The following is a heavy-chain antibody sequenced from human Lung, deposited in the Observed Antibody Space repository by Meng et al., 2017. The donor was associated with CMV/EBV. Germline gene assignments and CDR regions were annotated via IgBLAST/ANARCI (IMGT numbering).Heavy chain of an antibody. V-gene: IGHV5-51*01. Sequence: EXXKISXKGSGYTFTTYWIGWVRQMPGKGLEWMGLIYPGDSDTRYSPSFQGQVTISADKSISTAYLQWSSLKASDTAMYYCARRGYNNYPTDYWGQGTXVPVSS. J-gene: IGHJ4*02. D-gene: IGHD4-11*01. CDR1: GYTFTTYW. CDR3: ARRGYNNYPTDY. CDR2: IYPGDSDT.